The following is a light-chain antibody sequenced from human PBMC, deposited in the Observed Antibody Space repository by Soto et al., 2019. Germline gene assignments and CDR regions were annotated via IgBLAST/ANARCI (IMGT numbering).Light chain of an antibody. CDR2: EVS. CDR3: SSYAGSNNVV. V-gene: IGLV2-8*01. J-gene: IGLJ2*01. Sequence: QSALTQPPSASGSPGQSVTISCTGTSSDVGGYNYVSWYQQHPGKAPKLMTYEVSKRPSGVPDRISGSKSGNTASLTVSGLQAEDEADYYCSSYAGSNNVVFGGGTKVTVL. CDR1: SSDVGGYNY.